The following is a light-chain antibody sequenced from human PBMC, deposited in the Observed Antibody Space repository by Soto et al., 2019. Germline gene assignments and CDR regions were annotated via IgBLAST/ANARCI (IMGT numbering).Light chain of an antibody. Sequence: QSVLTQPPSVCGAPGQRGTISCAGSSSSIGAGYDVHWYQQLPGAATKLLIYAKSNRPSGVPDRFYGSKSGTSASLAITGLQAEDEADYYCQSYDSSLYGYVFGSGTKVTVL. CDR3: QSYDSSLYGYV. CDR1: SSSIGAGYD. CDR2: AKS. V-gene: IGLV1-40*01. J-gene: IGLJ1*01.